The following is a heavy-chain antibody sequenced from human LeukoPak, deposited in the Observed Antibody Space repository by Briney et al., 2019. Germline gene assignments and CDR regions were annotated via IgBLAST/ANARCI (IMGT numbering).Heavy chain of an antibody. J-gene: IGHJ6*03. Sequence: SETLSLTCLVSGEPISSYYWSWIRQAPGRGPEYIGNVYYNGNTNYNPSLKSRVAISVDASKNQFSLKLSSVTAADTAVYYCARERRQLVSLGYYYYYMDVWGKGTTVTVSS. CDR3: ARERRQLVSLGYYYYYMDV. D-gene: IGHD6-6*01. V-gene: IGHV4-59*01. CDR2: VYYNGNT. CDR1: GEPISSYY.